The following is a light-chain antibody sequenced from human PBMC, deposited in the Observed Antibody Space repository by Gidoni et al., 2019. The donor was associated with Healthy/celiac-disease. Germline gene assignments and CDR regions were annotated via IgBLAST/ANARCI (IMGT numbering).Light chain of an antibody. V-gene: IGLV2-8*01. Sequence: QSALTKPSPATGSPGQSSPISCTGTSSDVGGYNYVSWYQQHPGKAPKLMIYEVSKRPSGVPDRFSGSKSGNSASLTVSGLQAEDEADYYCSSYAGSNNVVFGGGTKLTVL. CDR3: SSYAGSNNVV. CDR1: SSDVGGYNY. CDR2: EVS. J-gene: IGLJ2*01.